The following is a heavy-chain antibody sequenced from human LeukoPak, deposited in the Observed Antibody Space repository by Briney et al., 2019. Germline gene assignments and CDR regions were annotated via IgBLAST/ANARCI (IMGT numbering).Heavy chain of an antibody. Sequence: GGSLRLSCAASGFTFSSYEMNWVRQAPGKGLEWVAFIRYDGSNKYYADSVKGRFTISRDNSKNTLYLQMNSLRAEDTAVYYCAKDGYSSGRYTSALDYWGQGTLVTVSS. CDR3: AKDGYSSGRYTSALDY. CDR2: IRYDGSNK. CDR1: GFTFSSYE. V-gene: IGHV3-30*02. J-gene: IGHJ4*02. D-gene: IGHD6-19*01.